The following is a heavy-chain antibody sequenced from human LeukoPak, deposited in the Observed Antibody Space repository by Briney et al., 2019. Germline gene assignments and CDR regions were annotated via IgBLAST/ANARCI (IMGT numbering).Heavy chain of an antibody. J-gene: IGHJ4*02. CDR1: GFTVSSNY. D-gene: IGHD5-12*01. CDR2: IYSGGST. CDR3: ARQDIVATEGDY. Sequence: GGSLRLSCAASGFTVSSNYMSWVRQAPGKGLEWVSVIYSGGSTYYADSVKGRFTISRDNSKNTLYLQMNSLGAEDTAVYYCARQDIVATEGDYWGQGTLVTVSS. V-gene: IGHV3-53*01.